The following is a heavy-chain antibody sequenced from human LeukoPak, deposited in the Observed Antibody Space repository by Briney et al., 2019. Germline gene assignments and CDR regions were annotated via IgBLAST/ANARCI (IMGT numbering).Heavy chain of an antibody. D-gene: IGHD6-19*01. Sequence: GGSLRLSCAASGFSLSNYWVTWVRQAPGTGLEWVANINPGGTETYYVEPVKGRFTISRDNAKNLVYLQMNSRRAEDSAVYHCGRFGYVAGVDLWGQGTLVTVSS. CDR1: GFSLSNYW. V-gene: IGHV3-7*01. J-gene: IGHJ4*02. CDR2: INPGGTET. CDR3: GRFGYVAGVDL.